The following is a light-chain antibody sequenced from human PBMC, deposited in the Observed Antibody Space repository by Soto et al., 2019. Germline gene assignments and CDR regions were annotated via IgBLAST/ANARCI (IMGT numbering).Light chain of an antibody. Sequence: DIQMTQSPSSLSASVGDRVTITCRASQSISSYLNWYQQKPGKAPKLLIYAAFSLQSGVPSRFSGSGSGTDFTLTISSLQPEDFATYYCQQSYSTRLTFGGGTKVEIK. J-gene: IGKJ4*01. CDR2: AAF. V-gene: IGKV1-39*01. CDR1: QSISSY. CDR3: QQSYSTRLT.